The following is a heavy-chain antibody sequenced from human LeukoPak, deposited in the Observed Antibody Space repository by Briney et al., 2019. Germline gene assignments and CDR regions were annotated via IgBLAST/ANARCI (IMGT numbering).Heavy chain of an antibody. V-gene: IGHV4-39*07. CDR1: GVSISSSVYS. J-gene: IGHJ4*02. Sequence: PSETLSLTCTVSGVSISSSVYSWGWIRQPPGKGLEWIGNISYSGSTYYNPSLKSRVTISVDTSKNQFSLKLTSVTAADTAVYYCARGPAAGIDTGHYDYWGQGTLVTVSS. CDR2: ISYSGST. D-gene: IGHD6-13*01. CDR3: ARGPAAGIDTGHYDY.